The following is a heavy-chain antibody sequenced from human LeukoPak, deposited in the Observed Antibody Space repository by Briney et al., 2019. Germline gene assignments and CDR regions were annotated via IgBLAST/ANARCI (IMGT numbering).Heavy chain of an antibody. CDR1: GGSISSGSYY. CDR2: IYTSGST. J-gene: IGHJ4*02. D-gene: IGHD3-10*01. V-gene: IGHV4-61*02. Sequence: PSETLSLTCTVSGGSISSGSYYWSWLRQPAGKGLEWIGRIYTSGSTNYNPSLKSRVTISVDTSKNQFSLKLSSVTAADTAVYYCASSMVRGVPGFYWGQGTLVTVSS. CDR3: ASSMVRGVPGFY.